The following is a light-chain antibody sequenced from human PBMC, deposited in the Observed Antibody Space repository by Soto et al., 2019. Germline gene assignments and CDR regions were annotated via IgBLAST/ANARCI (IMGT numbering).Light chain of an antibody. CDR2: EGS. V-gene: IGLV2-23*01. J-gene: IGLJ3*02. CDR1: SSDVGGYNL. CDR3: CSYAGSSTWV. Sequence: QSALTQLASVAGSPGQSITISCTGTSSDVGGYNLVSWYQQHSGKAPKLMIYEGSKRPAGVSNRFAGSKSGNTASLTISGLQAADEGDYYCCSYAGSSTWVFGAGTKLTVL.